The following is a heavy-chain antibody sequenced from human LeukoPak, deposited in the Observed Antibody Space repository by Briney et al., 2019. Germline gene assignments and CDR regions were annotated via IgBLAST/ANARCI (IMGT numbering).Heavy chain of an antibody. V-gene: IGHV1-69*05. D-gene: IGHD6-25*01. J-gene: IGHJ5*02. Sequence: SVKVSCKASRGTFSSYAISWVRQAPGQGLEWMGGIIPIFGTANYAQKFQGRVTITTDESTSTAYMELSSLRSEDTAVYYCAREGTPGATENWFDPWGQGTLVTVSS. CDR1: RGTFSSYA. CDR2: IIPIFGTA. CDR3: AREGTPGATENWFDP.